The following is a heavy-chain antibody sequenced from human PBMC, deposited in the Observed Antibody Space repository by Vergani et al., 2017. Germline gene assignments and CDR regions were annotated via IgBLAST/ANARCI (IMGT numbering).Heavy chain of an antibody. V-gene: IGHV1-3*01. J-gene: IGHJ4*02. CDR2: INAGNGNT. D-gene: IGHD4-17*01. Sequence: QVQLVQSGAEVKKPGASVKVSCKASGYTFTSYAMHWVRQAPGQRLEWMGWINAGNGNTKYSQKFQGRVTITRDTSASTAYMELRSLRSDDTAVYYCARIDYGDFSSFDYWGQGTLVTVSS. CDR3: ARIDYGDFSSFDY. CDR1: GYTFTSYA.